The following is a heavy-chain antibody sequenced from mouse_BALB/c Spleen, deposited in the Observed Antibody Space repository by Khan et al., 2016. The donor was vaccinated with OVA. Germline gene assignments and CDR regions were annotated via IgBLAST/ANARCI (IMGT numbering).Heavy chain of an antibody. CDR2: IDPENGNT. D-gene: IGHD2-10*01. Sequence: VQLKQSGAELVRPGALVKLSCKASGFNIKDYYMHWVKQRPEQGLEWIGWIDPENGNTIYDPKFPGKASITADTSSNTAYLQLSSLTSEDTAVFYCVRSFYANYVEDYWGQGTSVTVSS. CDR1: GFNIKDYY. J-gene: IGHJ4*01. CDR3: VRSFYANYVEDY. V-gene: IGHV14-1*02.